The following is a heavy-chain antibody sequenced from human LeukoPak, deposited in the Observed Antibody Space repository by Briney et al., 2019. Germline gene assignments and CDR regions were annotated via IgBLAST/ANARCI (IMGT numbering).Heavy chain of an antibody. J-gene: IGHJ3*02. V-gene: IGHV1-46*01. CDR1: GYTFITNY. Sequence: GASVKVSCKASGYTFITNYLHWVRQAPGQGLEWMGIINPSAGSTTYAQRFQGRVTLTRDTSTSTAYMELSSLRSEDTAVYYSARQRPGDGFDIWGQGTTVTVSS. CDR3: ARQRPGDGFDI. CDR2: INPSAGST.